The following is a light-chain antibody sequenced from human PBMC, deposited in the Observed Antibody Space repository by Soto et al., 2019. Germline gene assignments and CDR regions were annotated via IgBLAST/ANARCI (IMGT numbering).Light chain of an antibody. CDR3: QQYGSWT. V-gene: IGKV3-20*01. CDR2: GTS. Sequence: EIVLTQSPGTLSVSPGERATLSCRASQTISSSYLAWYRQKPGQAPSLLIYGTSSRATGIPDRFSGSGSGPDFTLTISRLEPDDSAIYYCQQYGSWTFGQGTKVEIK. J-gene: IGKJ1*01. CDR1: QTISSSY.